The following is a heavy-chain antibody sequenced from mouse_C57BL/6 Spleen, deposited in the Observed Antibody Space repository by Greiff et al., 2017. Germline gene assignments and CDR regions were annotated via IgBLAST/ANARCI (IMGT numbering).Heavy chain of an antibody. CDR2: FYPGSGSI. D-gene: IGHD1-1*01. CDR1: GYTFTEYT. V-gene: IGHV1-62-2*01. J-gene: IGHJ2*01. Sequence: VKLMESGAELVKPGASVKLSCKASGYTFTEYTIHRVKQRSGQGLEWIGWFYPGSGSIKYNEKFKDKATLTADKSSSTVYMELSRLTSEDSAVYFCARHGPYYGSSYCFDYWGQGTTLTVSS. CDR3: ARHGPYYGSSYCFDY.